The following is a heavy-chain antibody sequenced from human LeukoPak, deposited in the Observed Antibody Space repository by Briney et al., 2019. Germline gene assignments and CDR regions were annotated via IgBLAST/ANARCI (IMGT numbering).Heavy chain of an antibody. V-gene: IGHV3-9*01. CDR1: GFTFDDYA. CDR2: ISWNSGSI. CDR3: AKDIAAAALYYFDY. Sequence: GGSLRLSCAASGFTFDDYAMHWVRQAPGKGLEWVSGISWNSGSIGYADSVKGRFTISRNNAKNSLYLQMNSLRAGDTALYYCAKDIAAAALYYFDYWGQGTLVTVSS. D-gene: IGHD6-13*01. J-gene: IGHJ4*02.